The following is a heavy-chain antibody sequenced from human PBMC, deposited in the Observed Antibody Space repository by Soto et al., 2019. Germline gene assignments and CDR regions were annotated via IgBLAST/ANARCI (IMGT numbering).Heavy chain of an antibody. CDR1: GGSVSSGHYY. D-gene: IGHD3-3*01. V-gene: IGHV4-61*01. Sequence: QVQLQESGPALVKPSETLSLTCTVSGGSVSSGHYYWSWIRQPPGKGLEWIGFIYYSGNTNYNPSLNSRVTISVDTSRNQFSLKLSSVTAADTAVYDCATLRTILASTFDYWGQGILVTVSS. J-gene: IGHJ4*02. CDR3: ATLRTILASTFDY. CDR2: IYYSGNT.